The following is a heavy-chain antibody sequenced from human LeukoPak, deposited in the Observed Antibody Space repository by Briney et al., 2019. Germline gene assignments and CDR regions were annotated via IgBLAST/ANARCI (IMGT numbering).Heavy chain of an antibody. CDR3: ARGPAAVTMIVVVTPLSY. CDR1: GYTFTGYY. Sequence: GASVKVSCKASGYTFTGYYMHWVRQAPGQGLEWMGWINPNSGGTNYAQKFQGRVTMTRDTSISTAYMELGRLRSDDTAVYYCARGPAAVTMIVVVTPLSYWGQGTLVTVSS. V-gene: IGHV1-2*02. J-gene: IGHJ4*02. D-gene: IGHD3-22*01. CDR2: INPNSGGT.